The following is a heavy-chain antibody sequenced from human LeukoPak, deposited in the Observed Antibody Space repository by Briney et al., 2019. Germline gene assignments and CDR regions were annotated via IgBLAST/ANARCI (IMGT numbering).Heavy chain of an antibody. D-gene: IGHD3-16*01. J-gene: IGHJ3*02. V-gene: IGHV1-2*02. Sequence: ASVKVSCKASGYTFTGYYMHWVRQAPGQGLEWMGWINPNSGGTNYAQKFQGRVTMTRDTSISTAYMELSRLRSDDTAVYYCARDATQITFGGDSSPDIWGQGTMVTVSS. CDR1: GYTFTGYY. CDR2: INPNSGGT. CDR3: ARDATQITFGGDSSPDI.